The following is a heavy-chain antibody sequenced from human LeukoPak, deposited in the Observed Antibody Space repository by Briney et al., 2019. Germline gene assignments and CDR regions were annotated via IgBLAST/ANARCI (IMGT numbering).Heavy chain of an antibody. CDR2: MSHDGSNK. V-gene: IGHV3-30*18. D-gene: IGHD6-19*01. Sequence: GRSLRLSCAASGFTFSSYAMHWVRQAPGKGLEWVAVMSHDGSNKYYGDSVKGRFTVSRDNSKNTLYLQMNSLRAEDTAVYYCAKLDSSGWSRPFDYWGQGTLVTVSS. CDR3: AKLDSSGWSRPFDY. CDR1: GFTFSSYA. J-gene: IGHJ4*02.